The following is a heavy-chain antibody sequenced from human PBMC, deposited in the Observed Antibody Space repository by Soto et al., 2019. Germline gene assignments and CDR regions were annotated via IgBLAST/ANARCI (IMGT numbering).Heavy chain of an antibody. J-gene: IGHJ5*02. CDR1: GYTFTSYG. CDR2: ISAYNGNT. CDR3: ARDSKGWWDIVIMVYAKDNWFGP. D-gene: IGHD2-8*01. Sequence: QVQLVQSGAEVKKPGASVKVSCKASGYTFTSYGITWVRQAPGQGLEWMGWISAYNGNTNYAQKLQGRVTMTTDTATSTDYMERSSLRADDTDVYYCARDSKGWWDIVIMVYAKDNWFGPWGQGTLVTV. V-gene: IGHV1-18*01.